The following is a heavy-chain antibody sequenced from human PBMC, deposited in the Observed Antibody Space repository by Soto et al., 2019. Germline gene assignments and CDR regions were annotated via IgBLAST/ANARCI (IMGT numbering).Heavy chain of an antibody. CDR3: AMAGGIATAGAFNY. Sequence: EVQLLESGGGLVQPGGSLRLSCAASGFTFSSYAMSWVRQAPGKGLEWVSAISGSGGSTYYADSVKGRFTISGDSSKNTLDLQMNSLRAEDTAVYYCAMAGGIATAGAFNYWGQGTLVTVSS. V-gene: IGHV3-23*01. D-gene: IGHD6-13*01. J-gene: IGHJ4*02. CDR1: GFTFSSYA. CDR2: ISGSGGST.